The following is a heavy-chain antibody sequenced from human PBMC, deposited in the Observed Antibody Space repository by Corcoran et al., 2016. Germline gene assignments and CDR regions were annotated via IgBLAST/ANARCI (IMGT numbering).Heavy chain of an antibody. V-gene: IGHV1-69*06. CDR3: ARFEAVAGPYYDYGMDV. CDR1: GGTFSSYA. D-gene: IGHD6-19*01. Sequence: QVQLVQSGAEVKKPGSSVKVSCKASGGTFSSYAISWVRQAPGQGLEWMGGIIPIFGTANYAQKFQGRVTITADKSTSTAYMELSSLRSEETAVYYWARFEAVAGPYYDYGMDVWGQGTTVTVSS. J-gene: IGHJ6*02. CDR2: IIPIFGTA.